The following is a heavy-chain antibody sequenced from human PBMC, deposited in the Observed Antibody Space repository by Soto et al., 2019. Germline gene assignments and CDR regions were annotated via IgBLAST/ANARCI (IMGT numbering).Heavy chain of an antibody. Sequence: PSETLSLTCTVSGGSINNNNYYWGWVRQPPGKGLEWIGSIYYSGSTYYNPSLKSRVSISVDTSKNQFSLKLSSVTAADTAVYYCARRGFMGATTIDYWGQGTLVTVSS. CDR3: ARRGFMGATTIDY. CDR1: GGSINNNNYY. V-gene: IGHV4-39*01. D-gene: IGHD1-26*01. CDR2: IYYSGST. J-gene: IGHJ4*02.